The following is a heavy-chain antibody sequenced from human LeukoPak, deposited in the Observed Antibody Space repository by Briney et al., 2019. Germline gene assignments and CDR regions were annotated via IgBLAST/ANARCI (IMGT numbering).Heavy chain of an antibody. D-gene: IGHD2-2*02. CDR3: ARDRFGYCSSTSCYTGVYYYYYGMDV. J-gene: IGHJ6*02. Sequence: GGSLRLSCAASGFTFSDYYMSWIRQASGKGLEWVSYISSSGSTIYYADSVKGRFTISRDNAKNSLYLQMNSLRAEDTAVYYCARDRFGYCSSTSCYTGVYYYYYGMDVWGQGTTVTVSS. V-gene: IGHV3-11*01. CDR2: ISSSGSTI. CDR1: GFTFSDYY.